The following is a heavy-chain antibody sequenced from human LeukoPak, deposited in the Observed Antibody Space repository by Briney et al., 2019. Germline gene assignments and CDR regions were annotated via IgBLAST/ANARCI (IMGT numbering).Heavy chain of an antibody. CDR2: ISRSGSST. Sequence: TGGSLRLSCAASGFTFSAYAMSWVRQAPGKGLEWLSAISRSGSSTDYADSVKGRFTISRDNSKNTLYLQMNNLRPEDTGVYYCSKGGDILSGYYLYCYFDLWGRGTLVTVSS. CDR1: GFTFSAYA. V-gene: IGHV3-23*01. CDR3: SKGGDILSGYYLYCYFDL. J-gene: IGHJ2*01. D-gene: IGHD3-9*01.